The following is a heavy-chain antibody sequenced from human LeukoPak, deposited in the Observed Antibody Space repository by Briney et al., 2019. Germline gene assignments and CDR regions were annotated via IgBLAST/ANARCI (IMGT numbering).Heavy chain of an antibody. Sequence: PGGSLRLSCAASAFTFSSYAMHWVRQAPGKGLEWVAVISYDGSNEYYADSVKGRFTISRDNSKNTLYLQMNSLRAEDTAVYYCARGSDLDYYDSSGYLGSYFDYWGQGTLVTVSS. CDR3: ARGSDLDYYDSSGYLGSYFDY. D-gene: IGHD3-22*01. V-gene: IGHV3-30*04. CDR1: AFTFSSYA. J-gene: IGHJ4*02. CDR2: ISYDGSNE.